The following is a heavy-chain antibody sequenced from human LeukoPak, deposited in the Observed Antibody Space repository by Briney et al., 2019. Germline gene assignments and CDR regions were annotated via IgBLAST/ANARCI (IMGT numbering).Heavy chain of an antibody. V-gene: IGHV4-61*02. CDR1: GGSISSGSYY. D-gene: IGHD3-22*01. J-gene: IGHJ3*02. CDR2: IYTSGST. CDR3: AGGYYDSSGYYPDAFDI. Sequence: SSETLSLTCTVSGGSISSGSYYWSWIRQPAGKGLEWIGRIYTSGSTNYNPSLKSRVTISVDTSKNQFSLKLSSVTAADTAVYYCAGGYYDSSGYYPDAFDIWGQGTMVTVSS.